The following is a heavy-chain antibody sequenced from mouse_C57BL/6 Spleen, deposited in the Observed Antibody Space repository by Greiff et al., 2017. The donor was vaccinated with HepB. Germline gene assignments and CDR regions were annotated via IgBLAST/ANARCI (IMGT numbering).Heavy chain of an antibody. D-gene: IGHD1-1*02. CDR3: AKALLSPYYAMDY. Sequence: VQLQQPGAELVKPGASVKLSCKASGYTFTSYWMHWVKQRPGQGLEWIGMIHPNSGSTNYNEKFKSKATLTVDKSSSTAYMQLSSLTSEDSAVYYCAKALLSPYYAMDYWGQGTSVTVSS. J-gene: IGHJ4*01. V-gene: IGHV1-64*01. CDR2: IHPNSGST. CDR1: GYTFTSYW.